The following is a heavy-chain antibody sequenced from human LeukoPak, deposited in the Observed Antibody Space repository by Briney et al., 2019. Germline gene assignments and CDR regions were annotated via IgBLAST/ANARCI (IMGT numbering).Heavy chain of an antibody. CDR3: AKDRTTSSRIFDY. Sequence: GGSLRLSCAASGFTFSSYGMHWVRQSPGRGLEWLSFISFDGSNEFYADSLKGRFTISRDNSKDTLYLQMNSLSAEDTAVYYCAKDRTTSSRIFDYWGQGTLVTVSS. J-gene: IGHJ4*02. CDR2: ISFDGSNE. D-gene: IGHD1-1*01. V-gene: IGHV3-30*18. CDR1: GFTFSSYG.